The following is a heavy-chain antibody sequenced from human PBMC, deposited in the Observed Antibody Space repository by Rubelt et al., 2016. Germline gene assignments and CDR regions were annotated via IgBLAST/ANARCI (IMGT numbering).Heavy chain of an antibody. D-gene: IGHD6-6*01. CDR2: ISRSGSTI. Sequence: EVQLLESGGGLVQPGGSLRLSCAASGFTFSICGMHWVRQAPGKGLEWVSYISRSGSTIYYADSVKGRFTISRDNAKNSLYLQMNSLRAEYTAVYYCARDRPYSSSSGDYDYYCMDGWGQGTTVTVSS. V-gene: IGHV3-48*04. J-gene: IGHJ6*02. CDR3: ARDRPYSSSSGDYDYYCMDG. CDR1: GFTFSICG.